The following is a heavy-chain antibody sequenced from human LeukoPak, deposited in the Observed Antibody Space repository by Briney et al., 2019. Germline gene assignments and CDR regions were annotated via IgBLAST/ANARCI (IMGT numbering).Heavy chain of an antibody. J-gene: IGHJ4*02. CDR2: IYYSGST. Sequence: SETLSLTCTVSGGSISSYYWSWIRQPPGKGLEWLGYIYYSGSTNYNPSLKSRVTTSVDTSKNQFSLKLSSVTAADTAVYYCARAGRDGYNPAFDYWGQGTLVTVSS. D-gene: IGHD5-24*01. V-gene: IGHV4-59*01. CDR3: ARAGRDGYNPAFDY. CDR1: GGSISSYY.